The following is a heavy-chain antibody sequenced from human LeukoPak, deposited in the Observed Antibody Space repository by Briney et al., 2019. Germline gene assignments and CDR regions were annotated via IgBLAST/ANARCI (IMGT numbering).Heavy chain of an antibody. CDR3: ARRTGSSSPRWFDP. CDR1: GGSISSSSDY. Sequence: SETLSLTCTVSGGSISSSSDYWGWIRQPPGKGLDWIANIYYSGSTFYNPSLKSRVTISVDTSKNQFSLMLSSVTAADTAVYYCARRTGSSSPRWFDPWGQGTLVTVSS. V-gene: IGHV4-39*01. J-gene: IGHJ5*02. CDR2: IYYSGST. D-gene: IGHD6-6*01.